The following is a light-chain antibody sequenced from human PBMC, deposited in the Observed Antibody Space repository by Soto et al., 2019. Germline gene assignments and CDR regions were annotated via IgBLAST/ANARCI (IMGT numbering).Light chain of an antibody. V-gene: IGLV1-40*01. J-gene: IGLJ3*02. CDR2: SNT. CDR1: SSNIGAGSD. CDR3: QSYDSSLTGSV. Sequence: QSVLTQPPSLSGAPGQRVTISCTGSSSNIGAGSDVHWYQQVPGTAPKLLIYSNTNRPSGVPDRFSASKSGTSASLAIAGLQAGDEADYYCQSYDSSLTGSVFGGGTKLTVL.